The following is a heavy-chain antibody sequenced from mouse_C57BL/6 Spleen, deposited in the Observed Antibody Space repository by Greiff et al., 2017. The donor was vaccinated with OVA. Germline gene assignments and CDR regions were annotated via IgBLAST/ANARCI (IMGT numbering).Heavy chain of an antibody. CDR3: ARWDSNYGYFDV. J-gene: IGHJ1*03. CDR1: GYTFTNYW. CDR2: IYPGGGYT. D-gene: IGHD2-5*01. Sequence: VQLQESGAELVRPGTSVKMSCKASGYTFTNYWIGWAKQRPGHGLEWIGDIYPGGGYTNYNEKFKGKATLTADKSSSTAYMQFSSLTSEDSAIYYCARWDSNYGYFDVWGTGTTVTVSS. V-gene: IGHV1-63*01.